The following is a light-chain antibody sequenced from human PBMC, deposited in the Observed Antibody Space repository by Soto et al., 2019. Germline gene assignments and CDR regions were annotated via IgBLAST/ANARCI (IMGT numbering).Light chain of an antibody. V-gene: IGKV3-20*01. CDR1: QSVSSRY. Sequence: EIVLTQSPGTLSLSPGERATLSCRASQSVSSRYLAWYQQKPGQAPRFLIYGTSSRATGIPDRFSGSGSGTDFSLTISRLEPEDFAVYYCQLYGSSPMYTFGQGTTLELK. CDR3: QLYGSSPMYT. CDR2: GTS. J-gene: IGKJ2*01.